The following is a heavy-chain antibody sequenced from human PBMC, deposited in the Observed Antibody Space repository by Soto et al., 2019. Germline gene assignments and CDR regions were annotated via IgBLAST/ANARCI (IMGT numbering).Heavy chain of an antibody. Sequence: GASVKVSCKASGYTFTTSSISWLRQAPGQGLEWMGMISPSRGNTVSAQHFQGRLTMTRDTSTNTVYMELSSLRFEDTAVDYCAILAGALTSFDHWG. CDR2: ISPSRGNT. CDR1: GYTFTTSS. D-gene: IGHD1-26*01. J-gene: IGHJ4*01. CDR3: AILAGALTSFDH. V-gene: IGHV1-46*01.